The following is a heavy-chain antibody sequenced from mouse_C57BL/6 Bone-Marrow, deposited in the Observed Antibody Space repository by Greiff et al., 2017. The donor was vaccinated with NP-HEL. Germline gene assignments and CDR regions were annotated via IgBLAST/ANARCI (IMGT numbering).Heavy chain of an antibody. V-gene: IGHV5-17*01. J-gene: IGHJ3*01. CDR2: ISSGSSTI. D-gene: IGHD2-2*01. Sequence: EVMLVESGGGLVKPGGSLKLSCAASGFTFSDYGMHWVRQAPEKGLEWVAYISSGSSTIYYADTVKGRFTISRDNAKNTLFLQMTSLRSEDTAMYYCARCWLRGGAWFAYWGQGTLVTVSA. CDR1: GFTFSDYG. CDR3: ARCWLRGGAWFAY.